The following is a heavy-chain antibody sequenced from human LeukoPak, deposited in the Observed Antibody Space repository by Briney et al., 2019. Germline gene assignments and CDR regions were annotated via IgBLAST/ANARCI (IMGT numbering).Heavy chain of an antibody. CDR2: ISSSGSTI. CDR1: AFTCSSYE. J-gene: IGHJ3*02. V-gene: IGHV3-48*03. Sequence: PAGSLRLSCAASAFTCSSYEMNWLRQAPGKGLEWLSYISSSGSTIYYADSVKGRFTIYRDNAKNSLYLQMNSLRAEDTAVYYCARLDYGDYRGAFDIWGQGKMVTLSS. D-gene: IGHD4-17*01. CDR3: ARLDYGDYRGAFDI.